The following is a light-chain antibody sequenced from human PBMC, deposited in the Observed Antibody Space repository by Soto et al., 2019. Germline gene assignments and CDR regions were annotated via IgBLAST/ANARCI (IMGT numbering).Light chain of an antibody. CDR2: EVS. V-gene: IGLV2-14*01. J-gene: IGLJ3*02. CDR3: RSYTSSSTLWV. Sequence: QSALTQPASVSGSPGQSITISCTGTSSDVGGYNYVSWYQQHPGKAPKLMIYEVSNRASGVSNRFSGSKSGNTASLTISGLQAEDEADYYCRSYTSSSTLWVFGGGTKVTVL. CDR1: SSDVGGYNY.